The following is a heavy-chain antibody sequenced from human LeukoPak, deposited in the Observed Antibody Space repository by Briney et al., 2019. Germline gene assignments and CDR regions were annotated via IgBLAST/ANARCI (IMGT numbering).Heavy chain of an antibody. D-gene: IGHD5-18*01. Sequence: GGSLRLSCAASGFTFSIYSINWVRQAPGKGLEWVSSISSSSSYIYYADSVKGRFTISRDNAKSSLYLQMNTLRAEDTAVYYCARDMNSVYSYGYDYWGQGTLVTVSS. V-gene: IGHV3-21*04. CDR3: ARDMNSVYSYGYDY. CDR1: GFTFSIYS. CDR2: ISSSSSYI. J-gene: IGHJ4*02.